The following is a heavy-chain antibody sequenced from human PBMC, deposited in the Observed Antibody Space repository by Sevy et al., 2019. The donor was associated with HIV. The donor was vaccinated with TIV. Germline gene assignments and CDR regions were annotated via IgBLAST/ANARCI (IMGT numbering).Heavy chain of an antibody. CDR3: ARGKSGYGYGLDY. V-gene: IGHV3-66*01. CDR1: GFPVSSNY. CDR2: IYSDGST. Sequence: GGSLRLSCAASGFPVSSNYMSWVRQAPGKGLEWVTVIYSDGSTYHADAVKGRFTISRDNSKNTLYLQMNSLRVEDTAVYYCARGKSGYGYGLDYWGQGTLVTVSS. J-gene: IGHJ4*02. D-gene: IGHD5-18*01.